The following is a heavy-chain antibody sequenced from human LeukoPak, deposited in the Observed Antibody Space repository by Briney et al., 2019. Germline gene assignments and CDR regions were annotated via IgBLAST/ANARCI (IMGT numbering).Heavy chain of an antibody. Sequence: SETLSLTCTVSGGSISSSYWNWIRQPPGKGLEWIGYIYYSGSTNYNPSLTSRVTISVDTSKTHFSLRLSSVTAADTAVYYCAKLGNYYGSGRYPFDPWGQGTLVTVSS. CDR1: GGSISSSY. J-gene: IGHJ5*02. CDR2: IYYSGST. V-gene: IGHV4-59*08. CDR3: AKLGNYYGSGRYPFDP. D-gene: IGHD3-10*01.